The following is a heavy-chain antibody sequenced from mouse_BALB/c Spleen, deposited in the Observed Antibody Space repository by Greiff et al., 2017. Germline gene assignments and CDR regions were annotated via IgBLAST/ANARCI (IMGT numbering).Heavy chain of an antibody. V-gene: IGHV1-80*01. J-gene: IGHJ4*01. CDR1: GYAFSSYW. Sequence: QVQLQQSGAELVRPGSSVKISCKASGYAFSSYWMNWVKQRPGQGLEWIGQIYPGDGDTNYNGKFKGKATLTADKSSSTAYMQLSSLTSEDSAVYFCARSGYSAMDYWGQGTADTVSS. CDR2: IYPGDGDT. CDR3: ARSGYSAMDY.